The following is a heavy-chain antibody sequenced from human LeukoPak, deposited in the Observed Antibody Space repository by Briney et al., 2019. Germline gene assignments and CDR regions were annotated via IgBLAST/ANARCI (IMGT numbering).Heavy chain of an antibody. D-gene: IGHD3-22*01. CDR1: GDSISSSSYY. Sequence: SETLSLTCTVSGDSISSSSYYWGWIRQPPGKGLEWIGSIYYSGSTYYNPSLKSRVTISVDTSKNQFSLKLSSVTAADTAVCYCASSYYDSSGYYLFDYWGQGTLVTVSS. CDR2: IYYSGST. J-gene: IGHJ4*02. CDR3: ASSYYDSSGYYLFDY. V-gene: IGHV4-39*01.